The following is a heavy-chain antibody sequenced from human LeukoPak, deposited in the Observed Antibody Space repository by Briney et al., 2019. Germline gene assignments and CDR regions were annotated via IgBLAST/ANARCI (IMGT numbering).Heavy chain of an antibody. V-gene: IGHV3-20*04. CDR3: ARVGTYYDILAGYYSTYFDY. D-gene: IGHD3-9*01. CDR2: INWNGGST. Sequence: AGGSLRLSCAAYGFTFDDYGMSWVRQAPGKGLEWVSGINWNGGSTGYADSVKGRFTISRDNAKNSLYLQMNSLRAEDTALYYCARVGTYYDILAGYYSTYFDYWGQGTLVTVSS. CDR1: GFTFDDYG. J-gene: IGHJ4*02.